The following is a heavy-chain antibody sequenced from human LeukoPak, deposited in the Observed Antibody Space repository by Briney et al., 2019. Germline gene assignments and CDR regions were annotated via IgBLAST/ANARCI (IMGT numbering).Heavy chain of an antibody. CDR2: IYYSGST. V-gene: IGHV4-39*07. Sequence: PSETLSLTRTVSGGSISSSSYYWGWIRQPPGKGLEWIGSIYYSGSTYYNPSLKSRVTISVDTSKNQFSLKLSSVTAADTAVYYCARAYYYYYMDVWGKGTTVTISS. CDR1: GGSISSSSYY. J-gene: IGHJ6*03. CDR3: ARAYYYYYMDV.